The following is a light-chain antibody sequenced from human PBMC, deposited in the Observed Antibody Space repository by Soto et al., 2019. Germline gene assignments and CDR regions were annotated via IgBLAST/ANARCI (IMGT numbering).Light chain of an antibody. CDR3: QQSYNTPRT. CDR2: AAS. Sequence: DIQMTQSPSSLSASVGDRVTITCRASQSISFYLNWYQQKPGKAPKLLIYAASSLQGGVPSRFSGSGSGTDFTLTISSLQPEDFATYYCQQSYNTPRTFGQGTKVEVK. V-gene: IGKV1-39*01. CDR1: QSISFY. J-gene: IGKJ1*01.